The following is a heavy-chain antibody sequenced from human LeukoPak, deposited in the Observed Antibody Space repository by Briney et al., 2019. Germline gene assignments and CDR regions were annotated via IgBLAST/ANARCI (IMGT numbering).Heavy chain of an antibody. V-gene: IGHV4-34*01. D-gene: IGHD3-10*01. J-gene: IGHJ4*02. Sequence: SETLSLTCAVYGGSFSGYYWSWIRQPPGKGLEWIGEINHSGSTNYNPSLKSRVTISVDTSKNQFSLKLSSVTAADTAVYYCARRKVRGVTSGINFDYWGQGTLVTVSS. CDR1: GGSFSGYY. CDR2: INHSGST. CDR3: ARRKVRGVTSGINFDY.